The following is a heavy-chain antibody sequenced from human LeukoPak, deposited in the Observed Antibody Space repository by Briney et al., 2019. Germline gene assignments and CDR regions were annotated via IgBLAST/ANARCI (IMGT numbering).Heavy chain of an antibody. V-gene: IGHV3-33*01. D-gene: IGHD3-22*01. J-gene: IGHJ4*02. Sequence: GGSLRLSCAASGFTFSSYGMHWVRQAPGKGLEWVAVIWYDGSNKYYADSVKGRFTTSRDNSKNTLYLQMNSLRAEDTAVYYCARDSGYYYDSSGYYTDIDYWGQGTLVTVSS. CDR2: IWYDGSNK. CDR3: ARDSGYYYDSSGYYTDIDY. CDR1: GFTFSSYG.